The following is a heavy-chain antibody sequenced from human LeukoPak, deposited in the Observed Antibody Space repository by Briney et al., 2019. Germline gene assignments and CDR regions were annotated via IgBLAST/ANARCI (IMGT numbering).Heavy chain of an antibody. CDR1: GYTFTGYY. Sequence: ASVKVSCKASGYTFTGYYMHWVRQAPGQGLEWMGWMNPNSGNTGYAQKFQGRVTITRNTSISTAYMELSSLRSEDTAVYYCAKSPRMNYDFWSGYYPEGAFDIWGQGTMVTVSS. CDR2: MNPNSGNT. CDR3: AKSPRMNYDFWSGYYPEGAFDI. V-gene: IGHV1-8*03. D-gene: IGHD3-3*01. J-gene: IGHJ3*02.